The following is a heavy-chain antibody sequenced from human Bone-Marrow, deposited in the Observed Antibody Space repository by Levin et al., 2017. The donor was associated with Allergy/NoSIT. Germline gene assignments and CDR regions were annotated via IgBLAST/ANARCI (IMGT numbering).Heavy chain of an antibody. CDR2: AYYSGKT. CDR3: ARFRLGAAATLFDS. Sequence: LSQTLSLTCSVSGGSVDSGSLCWSWVRQAPGKKLDWVGCAYYSGKTHYSPSFKSRVAISVDTSKSQFSLHLTSVTPADTAVYHCARFRLGAAATLFDSWGPGILVTVSS. V-gene: IGHV4-61*01. CDR1: GGSVDSGSLC. D-gene: IGHD6-13*01. J-gene: IGHJ4*02.